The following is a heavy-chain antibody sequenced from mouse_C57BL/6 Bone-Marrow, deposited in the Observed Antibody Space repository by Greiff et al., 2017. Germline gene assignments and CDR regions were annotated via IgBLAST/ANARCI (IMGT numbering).Heavy chain of an antibody. J-gene: IGHJ2*01. CDR1: GYTFTSYG. CDR2: IYPRSGNT. V-gene: IGHV1-81*01. Sequence: QVQLQQSGAELARPWASVKLSCKASGYTFTSYGISWVQQRTGQGLEWIGEIYPRSGNTYYNEKFTGKATLTADKSSSTAYMELGSLTSEDSAVYFWARTGYYGSSQYYFDYWGQGTTLTVSS. D-gene: IGHD1-1*01. CDR3: ARTGYYGSSQYYFDY.